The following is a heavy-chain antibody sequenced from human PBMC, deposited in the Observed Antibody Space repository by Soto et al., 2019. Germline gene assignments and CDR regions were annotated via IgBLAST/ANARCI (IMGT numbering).Heavy chain of an antibody. Sequence: PGGSLRLSCAASGFTFSSYGMHWVRQAPGKGLEWVAVISYDGSNKYYADSVKGRFTISRDNSKNTLYLQMNSLRAEDTAVYYCAKDRGGGHCGGDCYRGPLEWGQGTLVTVSS. V-gene: IGHV3-30*18. D-gene: IGHD2-21*02. CDR2: ISYDGSNK. CDR3: AKDRGGGHCGGDCYRGPLE. J-gene: IGHJ4*02. CDR1: GFTFSSYG.